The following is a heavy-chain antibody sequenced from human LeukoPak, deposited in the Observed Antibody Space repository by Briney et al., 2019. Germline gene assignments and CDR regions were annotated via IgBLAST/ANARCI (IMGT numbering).Heavy chain of an antibody. CDR1: GDYITTTSYY. J-gene: IGHJ4*02. V-gene: IGHV4-39*01. Sequence: SETLSLTCNVSGDYITTTSYYWAWIRQPPGKGLEWIAIIFYSGNTYYNPSLKSRVIISMDTSRKQISLKLSSVTATDTAFYYCARRSRLYKHETTGYHDSWGQGTLVTVSS. CDR3: ARRSRLYKHETTGYHDS. CDR2: IFYSGNT. D-gene: IGHD3-9*01.